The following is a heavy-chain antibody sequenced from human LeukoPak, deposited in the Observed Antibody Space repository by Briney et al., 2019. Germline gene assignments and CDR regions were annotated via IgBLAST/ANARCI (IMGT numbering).Heavy chain of an antibody. CDR2: MNPNSGNT. CDR1: GYTFTSYD. J-gene: IGHJ4*02. D-gene: IGHD3-22*01. CDR3: ARGPYYYDSSGYYYVGY. V-gene: IGHV1-8*02. Sequence: ASVKVSCKASGYTFTSYDINWVRQATGQGLEWMGWMNPNSGNTGYAQKFQGRVTMTRNTSISIAYMELSSLRSEDTAVYYCARGPYYYDSSGYYYVGYWGQGTLVTVSS.